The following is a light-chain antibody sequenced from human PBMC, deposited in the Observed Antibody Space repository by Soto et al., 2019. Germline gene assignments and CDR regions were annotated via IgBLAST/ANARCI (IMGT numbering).Light chain of an antibody. CDR3: SSYTSSSTVV. CDR2: EVS. CDR1: SSDVGGYNY. V-gene: IGLV2-14*01. J-gene: IGLJ2*01. Sequence: QSVLTQPASVSGSPGQSITISCTGTSSDVGGYNYVSWYQHHPGKAPKLMIYEVSNRPSGVSNRFSGSKSGNTASLTISGLQAADEADYYCSSYTSSSTVVFGGGTKLTVL.